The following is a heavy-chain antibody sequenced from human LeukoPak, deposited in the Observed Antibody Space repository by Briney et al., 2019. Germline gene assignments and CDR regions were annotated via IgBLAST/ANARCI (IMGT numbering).Heavy chain of an antibody. D-gene: IGHD6-13*01. V-gene: IGHV3-73*01. CDR3: TRLRYSSSWQDDY. CDR1: GFTFSGSA. CDR2: IRSKANSYAT. J-gene: IGHJ4*02. Sequence: GGSLRLSCAASGFTFSGSAMHWVRQASGKGLEWVGRIRSKANSYATAYAASVKGRFTISRDDSKNTAYLQMNSLKTEDTAVYYCTRLRYSSSWQDDYWGQGTLVTVSS.